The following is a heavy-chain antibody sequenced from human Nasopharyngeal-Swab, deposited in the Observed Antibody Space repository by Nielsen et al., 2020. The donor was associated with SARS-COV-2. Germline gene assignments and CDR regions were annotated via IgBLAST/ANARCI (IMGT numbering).Heavy chain of an antibody. CDR2: LYSGGDT. Sequence: GESLKISCAASGFTVSSNYMNWVRQPPGKGLEWISVLYSGGDTYYAGSVKGRFTISRDNSKSTLYLQMNNLRAEDTAVYYCARSRNYYYYMDVWGKGPRSPSP. CDR3: ARSRNYYYYMDV. CDR1: GFTVSSNY. J-gene: IGHJ6*03. V-gene: IGHV3-66*01.